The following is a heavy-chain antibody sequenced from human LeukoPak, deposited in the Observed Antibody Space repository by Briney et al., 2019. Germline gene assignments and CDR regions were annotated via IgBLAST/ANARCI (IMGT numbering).Heavy chain of an antibody. J-gene: IGHJ4*02. CDR1: GDSISSGGYY. CDR2: IYHSGST. D-gene: IGHD3-9*01. Sequence: PSQTLSLTCTVSGDSISSGGYYWSWIRQPPGKGLEWNGYIYHSGSTYYNPSLKSRVTITVDRSKNQITLKVSSVTAADTAVYYCARGKRGPHPGGILTERRTMVGSFDYWGQGTLVTVSS. CDR3: ARGKRGPHPGGILTERRTMVGSFDY. V-gene: IGHV4-30-2*01.